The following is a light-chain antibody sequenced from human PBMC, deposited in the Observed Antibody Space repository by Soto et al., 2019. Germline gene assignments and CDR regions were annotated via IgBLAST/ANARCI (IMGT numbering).Light chain of an antibody. V-gene: IGLV1-47*01. CDR1: SSNIGSKY. J-gene: IGLJ2*01. CDR2: RNN. Sequence: QPVLTKPPSASGTPGQRVTISCSGSSSNIGSKYVYWYQQLPGTAPKLRIYRNNQRPSGVPDRFSGSKSGTSASLAISGLRSEDEADYYCAAWDDSLSGFFGGGTKLTVL. CDR3: AAWDDSLSGF.